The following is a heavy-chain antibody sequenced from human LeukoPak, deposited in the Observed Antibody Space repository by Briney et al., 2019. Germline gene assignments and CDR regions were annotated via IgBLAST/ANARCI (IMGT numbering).Heavy chain of an antibody. CDR3: ASHYHGSGSYYNKGLDY. V-gene: IGHV3-20*04. J-gene: IGHJ4*02. Sequence: PGGSLRLSCAASGFTFDDYGMSWVRQAPGKGLEWVAGINWNGGSTSYTDSVKGRFTISRDNAKNSLYLQMNSLRVEDTALYYCASHYHGSGSYYNKGLDYWGQGTLVTVSS. D-gene: IGHD3-10*01. CDR1: GFTFDDYG. CDR2: INWNGGST.